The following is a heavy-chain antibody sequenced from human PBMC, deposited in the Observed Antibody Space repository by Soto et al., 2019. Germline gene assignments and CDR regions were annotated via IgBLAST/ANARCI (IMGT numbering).Heavy chain of an antibody. Sequence: GSLGLACSASGFTFSSYAMHWVRQAPGKGLEWVAVISYDGSNKYYADSVKGRFTISRDNSKNTLYLQMNSLRAEDTAVYYCATGYSYGYAYFDYWGQGTLVTVYS. CDR1: GFTFSSYA. CDR3: ATGYSYGYAYFDY. CDR2: ISYDGSNK. V-gene: IGHV3-30-3*01. J-gene: IGHJ4*02. D-gene: IGHD5-18*01.